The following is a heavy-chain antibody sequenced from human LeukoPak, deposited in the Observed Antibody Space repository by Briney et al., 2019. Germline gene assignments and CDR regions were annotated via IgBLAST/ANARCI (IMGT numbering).Heavy chain of an antibody. CDR2: IYPGDSDT. D-gene: IGHD3-22*01. J-gene: IGHJ3*02. CDR3: ATGYYYDSSGYYDAFDI. CDR1: GYSFTSYW. V-gene: IGHV5-51*01. Sequence: GESLKISCKGSGYSFTSYWIGWVRQMRGKGLEWMGIIYPGDSDTRYSPSFQGQVTISVDKSISTAYLQWSSLKASDTAIYYCATGYYYDSSGYYDAFDIWGQGTMVTVSS.